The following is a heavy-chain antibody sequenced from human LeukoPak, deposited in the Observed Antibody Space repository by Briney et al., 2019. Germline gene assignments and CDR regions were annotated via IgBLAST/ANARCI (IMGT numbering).Heavy chain of an antibody. Sequence: GGSLRLSCAASGFTFSDYYMSWIRQAPGKGLEWVSYISSSGSTIYYADSVKGRFTISRDNAKNSLYLQMNSLRAEDTAVYYCARSPDSSGWYVLGFDYWGQGTLVTVSS. CDR3: ARSPDSSGWYVLGFDY. J-gene: IGHJ4*02. CDR2: ISSSGSTI. D-gene: IGHD6-19*01. V-gene: IGHV3-11*01. CDR1: GFTFSDYY.